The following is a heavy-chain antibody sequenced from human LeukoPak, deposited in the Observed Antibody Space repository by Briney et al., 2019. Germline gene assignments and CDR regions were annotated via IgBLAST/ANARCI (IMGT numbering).Heavy chain of an antibody. CDR2: ISYDGSNK. J-gene: IGHJ3*02. CDR1: GFTFSSYA. CDR3: SKGVRAAAGLYAFDI. Sequence: GGSLRLSCAASGFTFSSYAMHWVRQAPGKGLEWVAVISYDGSNKYYADSVKGRFTISRDNSKNTLYLQMNSLRAEDTAVYYCSKGVRAAAGLYAFDIWGQGTMVTVSS. D-gene: IGHD6-13*01. V-gene: IGHV3-30*18.